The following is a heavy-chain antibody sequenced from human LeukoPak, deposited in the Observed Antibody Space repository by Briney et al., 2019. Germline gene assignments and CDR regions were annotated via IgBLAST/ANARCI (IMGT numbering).Heavy chain of an antibody. CDR3: ARGGYNIWEYYFDY. V-gene: IGHV4-4*02. D-gene: IGHD5-24*01. J-gene: IGHJ4*02. Sequence: SGTLSLTCTVSGGSISSSNWWSWVRQPPGKGLEWIGEIYHSGNTNYNPSLKSRVTISVDRSNNQFSLNVSSVTAADTAVYYCARGGYNIWEYYFDYWGQGILVTVSS. CDR1: GGSISSSNW. CDR2: IYHSGNT.